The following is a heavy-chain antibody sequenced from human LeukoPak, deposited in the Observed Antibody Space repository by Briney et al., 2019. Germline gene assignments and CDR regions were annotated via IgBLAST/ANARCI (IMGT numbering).Heavy chain of an antibody. J-gene: IGHJ5*02. Sequence: SETLSLTCTVSGGSISSYYWSWIRQPPGKGLEWIGYIYYSGSTNYNPSLKSRVTISVDTSKNQFSLKLSSVTAADTAVYYCARHPVGYCSSTSCRYNWFDPWGQGTLVTVSS. CDR3: ARHPVGYCSSTSCRYNWFDP. D-gene: IGHD2-2*01. CDR2: IYYSGST. V-gene: IGHV4-59*08. CDR1: GGSISSYY.